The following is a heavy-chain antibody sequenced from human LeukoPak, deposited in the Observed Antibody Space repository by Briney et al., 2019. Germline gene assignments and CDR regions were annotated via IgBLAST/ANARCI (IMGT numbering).Heavy chain of an antibody. CDR3: ARTPDIAVISD. J-gene: IGHJ4*02. CDR2: IYSSGRT. Sequence: SETLSPTCGVSGGSISSSSYYWGWIRQPPGKGLEWIGSIYSSGRTYYNPSLQSRVTIAVDTSKHQFSLKLTSVTATDTAVYYCARTPDIAVISDWGQGTLVTVSS. D-gene: IGHD5-12*01. V-gene: IGHV4-39*01. CDR1: GGSISSSSYY.